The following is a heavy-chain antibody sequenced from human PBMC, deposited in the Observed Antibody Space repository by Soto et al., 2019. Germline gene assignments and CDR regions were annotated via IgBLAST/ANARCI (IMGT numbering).Heavy chain of an antibody. V-gene: IGHV3-7*05. Sequence: GGSLRLSCAASGFTFSSYWMSWVRQAPGKGLEWVANIKQDGSEKYYVDSVKGRFTISRDNAKNSLYLQMNSLRAEDTAVYYCARVEGYYYDSSGYYPNWGQGTLVTVSS. CDR2: IKQDGSEK. D-gene: IGHD3-22*01. CDR1: GFTFSSYW. J-gene: IGHJ4*02. CDR3: ARVEGYYYDSSGYYPN.